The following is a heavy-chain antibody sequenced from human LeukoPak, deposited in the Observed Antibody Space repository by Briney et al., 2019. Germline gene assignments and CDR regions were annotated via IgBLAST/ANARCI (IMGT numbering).Heavy chain of an antibody. Sequence: ASETLSFTCTVSGGSISYYYRSWIRQPPGKGLEWIGDIYYSGSTNYNPSLKSRVTISVDTSKNQFSLKLSSVTAADTAVYYCARVYYSSTYDYWYFDLWGRGTLVTVSS. J-gene: IGHJ2*01. CDR3: ARVYYSSTYDYWYFDL. CDR2: IYYSGST. CDR1: GGSISYYY. V-gene: IGHV4-59*01. D-gene: IGHD6-13*01.